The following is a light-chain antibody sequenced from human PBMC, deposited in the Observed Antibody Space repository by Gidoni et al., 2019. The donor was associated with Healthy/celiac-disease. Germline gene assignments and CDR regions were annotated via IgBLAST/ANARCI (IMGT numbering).Light chain of an antibody. CDR1: KLGDKY. Sequence: YELTQPPSVSVSPGQTASITCSGDKLGDKYACWYQQKPGQSPVLVIYQDSKRPSGIPERFSGSTSGNTATLTISGTQAMDEADYYCQAWDSSTAVFGGGTKLTVL. J-gene: IGLJ2*01. CDR2: QDS. CDR3: QAWDSSTAV. V-gene: IGLV3-1*01.